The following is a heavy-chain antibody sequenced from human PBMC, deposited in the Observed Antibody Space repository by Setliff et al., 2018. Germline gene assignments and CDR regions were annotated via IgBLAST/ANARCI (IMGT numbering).Heavy chain of an antibody. CDR3: ARHGDASFYYDILTGHSPPYYFDY. V-gene: IGHV1-18*01. J-gene: IGHJ4*02. D-gene: IGHD3-9*01. Sequence: ASVKVSCKASGYTFTSYGISWVRQAPGQGLEWMGWISGYNGKTNYAQKVQGRVSMTTHTSTSTAYMELRSLRSDDTAVYYCARHGDASFYYDILTGHSPPYYFDYWGQGTLVTVSS. CDR2: ISGYNGKT. CDR1: GYTFTSYG.